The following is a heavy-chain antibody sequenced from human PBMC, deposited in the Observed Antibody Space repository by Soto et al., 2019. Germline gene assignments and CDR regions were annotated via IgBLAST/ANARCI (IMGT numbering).Heavy chain of an antibody. D-gene: IGHD3-22*01. CDR1: GFTFSSYA. CDR3: AKVMRGDLYYYDSSGLDAFDI. V-gene: IGHV3-23*01. J-gene: IGHJ3*02. CDR2: ISGSGGST. Sequence: PGGSLRLSCAASGFTFSSYAMSWVRQAPGKGLEWVSAISGSGGSTYYADSVKGRFTISRDNSKNTLYLQMNSLRAEDTAVYYCAKVMRGDLYYYDSSGLDAFDIWDQGTMVTVSS.